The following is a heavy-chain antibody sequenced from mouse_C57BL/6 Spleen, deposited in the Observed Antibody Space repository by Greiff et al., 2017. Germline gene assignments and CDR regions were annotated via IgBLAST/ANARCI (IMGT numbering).Heavy chain of an antibody. Sequence: QVQLQQPGAELVKPGASVKVSCKASGYTFTSYWMHWVKQRPGQGLEWIGSIHPSDSDTNYNQKFKGKATLTVDKSSSTAYMQLSSLSSEDSAVLYCARGDYEDWGQGTSVTVSS. D-gene: IGHD2-4*01. J-gene: IGHJ4*01. V-gene: IGHV1-74*01. CDR2: IHPSDSDT. CDR1: GYTFTSYW. CDR3: ARGDYED.